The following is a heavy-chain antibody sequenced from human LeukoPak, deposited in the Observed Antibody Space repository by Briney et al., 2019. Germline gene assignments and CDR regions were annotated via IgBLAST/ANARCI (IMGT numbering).Heavy chain of an antibody. Sequence: SETLSLTCTVSGGSISSSYWRWIRQPPGKGLEWIGSIYTSGSTNYNPSLKSRVTISVDTSENQFSLKLSSVTAADTAVYYCASTPYYDFWGGYYNFDYWGQGTLVTVSS. D-gene: IGHD3-3*01. V-gene: IGHV4-4*09. CDR1: GGSISSSY. CDR3: ASTPYYDFWGGYYNFDY. CDR2: IYTSGST. J-gene: IGHJ4*02.